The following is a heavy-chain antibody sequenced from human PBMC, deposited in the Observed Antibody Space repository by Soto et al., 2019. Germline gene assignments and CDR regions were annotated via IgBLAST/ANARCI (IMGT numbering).Heavy chain of an antibody. CDR2: IYYSGIT. CDR1: GGSISSSSYY. CDR3: ARPSGSYLYYFDY. V-gene: IGHV4-39*01. Sequence: SETLSLTCTFSGGSISSSSYYWVWIRQPPGKGLEWIGSIYYSGITYYNPSLKSRVTISVDTSKNQFSLKLSSVTAADTAVYYCARPSGSYLYYFDYWGKGNLVTVS. D-gene: IGHD1-26*01. J-gene: IGHJ4*02.